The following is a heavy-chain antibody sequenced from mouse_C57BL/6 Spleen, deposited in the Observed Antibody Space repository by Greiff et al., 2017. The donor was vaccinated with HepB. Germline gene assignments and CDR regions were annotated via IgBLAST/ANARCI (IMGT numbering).Heavy chain of an antibody. Sequence: VQLQQPGAELVKPGASVKLSCKASGYTFTSYWMQWVKQRPGQGLEWIGEIDPSDSYTNYNQKFKGKATLTVDTSPSTAYMQLSSLTSEDSAVYYCARSLPPGYFDVWGTGTTVTVSS. CDR2: IDPSDSYT. CDR3: ARSLPPGYFDV. CDR1: GYTFTSYW. V-gene: IGHV1-50*01. J-gene: IGHJ1*03.